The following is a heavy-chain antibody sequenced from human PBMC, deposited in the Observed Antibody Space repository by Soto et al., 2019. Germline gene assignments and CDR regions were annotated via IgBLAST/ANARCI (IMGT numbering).Heavy chain of an antibody. CDR3: ARTAPPIHYYDSSGYYNLDY. CDR1: GYTFTSYY. J-gene: IGHJ4*02. V-gene: IGHV1-46*01. Sequence: SVKVSCKASGYTFTSYYMHWVRQTPGQGLEWMGIINPSGGSTSYAQKFQGRVTMTRDTSTSTVYMELSSLRSEDTAVYYCARTAPPIHYYDSSGYYNLDYWGQETLLTLSS. D-gene: IGHD3-22*01. CDR2: INPSGGST.